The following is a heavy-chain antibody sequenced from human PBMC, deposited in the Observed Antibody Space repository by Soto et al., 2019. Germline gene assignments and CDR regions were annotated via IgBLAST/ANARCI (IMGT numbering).Heavy chain of an antibody. J-gene: IGHJ4*02. Sequence: EVHLVESGGGLVQPGGSLRLSCAASGFTFSDSWMSWVRQAPGKGLEWVANIKQDGSVTFYVNSVEGRFTISRHNAKTSVYLQMISLTAEDTAVYTFARDDSSGPDWGQGTVVTVPS. CDR3: ARDDSSGPD. V-gene: IGHV3-7*01. CDR2: IKQDGSVT. CDR1: GFTFSDSW. D-gene: IGHD2-21*02.